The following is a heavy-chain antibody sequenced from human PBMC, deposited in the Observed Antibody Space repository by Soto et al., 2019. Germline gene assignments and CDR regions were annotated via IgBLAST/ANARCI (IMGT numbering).Heavy chain of an antibody. CDR1: GGTFSSYP. CDR2: TNANLGTG. Sequence: QVQLVQSGAEVKKPGSSVKVSCKASGGTFSSYPIRWVRQAPGQGLEWMGGTNANLGTGNYAQKFQGRLTITTDISTTTAYMELSTLRSEDTAVYYCARLDSRGYFRYFDNWGQGTLVTVSS. J-gene: IGHJ4*02. CDR3: ARLDSRGYFRYFDN. D-gene: IGHD5-18*01. V-gene: IGHV1-69*06.